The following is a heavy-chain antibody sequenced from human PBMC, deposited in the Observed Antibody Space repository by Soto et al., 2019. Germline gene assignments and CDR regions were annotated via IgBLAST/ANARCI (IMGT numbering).Heavy chain of an antibody. CDR1: GFTLSSYG. V-gene: IGHV3-48*02. Sequence: GGALRLSCAAPGFTLSSYGMNLVPPAPGKGLEWVSYISSSSSTIYYADSVKGRFTISRDNAKNSLYLQMNSLRDEDTAVYYCARESRFLEWLSLNWFDPWGQGTLVTVSS. CDR3: ARESRFLEWLSLNWFDP. J-gene: IGHJ5*02. D-gene: IGHD3-3*01. CDR2: ISSSSSTI.